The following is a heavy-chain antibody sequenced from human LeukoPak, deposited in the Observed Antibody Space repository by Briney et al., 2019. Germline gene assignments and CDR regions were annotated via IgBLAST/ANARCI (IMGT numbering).Heavy chain of an antibody. Sequence: ASVKVPCKASGHTFTSYYMHWVRQAPGQGLEWMGIINPSGGSTSYAQKFQGRVTMTRDTSTSTAYMELSSLRSEDTAVYYCALQQLWTFYNWFDPWGQGTLVTVSS. J-gene: IGHJ5*02. CDR2: INPSGGST. CDR3: ALQQLWTFYNWFDP. CDR1: GHTFTSYY. D-gene: IGHD6-13*01. V-gene: IGHV1-46*01.